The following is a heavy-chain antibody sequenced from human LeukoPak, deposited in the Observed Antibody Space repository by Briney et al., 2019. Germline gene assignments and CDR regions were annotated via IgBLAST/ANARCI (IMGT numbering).Heavy chain of an antibody. Sequence: GGSLRLSCAASEFTFSSSWMHWVRQAPGKGLVWVSRITRDGSSTTYADSVKGRFTTSRDNAKNTLYLQMDSLRDDDTAVYYCARDPGYESWSPFWGGMDVWGNGTTVIVSS. V-gene: IGHV3-74*01. CDR3: ARDPGYESWSPFWGGMDV. D-gene: IGHD3-16*01. CDR1: EFTFSSSW. CDR2: ITRDGSST. J-gene: IGHJ6*04.